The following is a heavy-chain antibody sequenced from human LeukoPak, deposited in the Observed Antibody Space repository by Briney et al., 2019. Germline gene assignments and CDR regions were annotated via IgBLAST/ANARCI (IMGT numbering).Heavy chain of an antibody. CDR1: GFTVITND. CDR2: LYSDGNT. D-gene: IGHD1-14*01. J-gene: IGHJ4*02. V-gene: IGHV3-53*01. CDR3: ARGVEPLAANTLAY. Sequence: GGSLTLSCAVSGFTVITNDMTWVRQAPGKGLEWVSVLYSDGNTKYADSVQGRFTISRDNSKNTLYLEMNSLSPDDTAVYYCARGVEPLAANTLAYWGQGTLVTVSS.